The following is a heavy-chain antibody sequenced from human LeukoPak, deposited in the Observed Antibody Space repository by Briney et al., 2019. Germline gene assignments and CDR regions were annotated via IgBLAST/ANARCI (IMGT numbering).Heavy chain of an antibody. CDR1: GFTFSSYS. J-gene: IGHJ4*02. CDR3: AKGGRGTYYSDS. CDR2: ISASGYTT. V-gene: IGHV3-23*01. Sequence: HPGGSLRLSCAASGFTFSSYSMYWVRQAPGKGLEYVSVISASGYTTDYADAVRGRFTISRDNSKNTLYLQMNSLRAEDTAVYYCAKGGRGTYYSDSWGQGTLVTVSS. D-gene: IGHD3-16*01.